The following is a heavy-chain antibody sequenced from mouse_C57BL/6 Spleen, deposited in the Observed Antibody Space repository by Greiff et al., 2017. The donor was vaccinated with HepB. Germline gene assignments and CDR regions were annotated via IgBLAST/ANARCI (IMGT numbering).Heavy chain of an antibody. D-gene: IGHD2-1*01. CDR2: IDPNSGGT. CDR1: GYTFTSYW. CDR3: AREGYGNYFAWFAY. Sequence: VKQSCKASGYTFTSYWMHWVKQRPGRGLEWIGRIDPNSGGTKYNEKFKSKATLTVDKPSSTAYMQLSSLTSEDSAVYYCAREGYGNYFAWFAYWGQGTLVTVSA. V-gene: IGHV1-72*01. J-gene: IGHJ3*01.